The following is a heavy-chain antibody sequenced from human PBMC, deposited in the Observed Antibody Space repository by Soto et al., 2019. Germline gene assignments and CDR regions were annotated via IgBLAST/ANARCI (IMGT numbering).Heavy chain of an antibody. V-gene: IGHV3-33*01. Sequence: QVQLVESGGGVVQPGRSLSLSCAASRFTFSNYAIHWVRQAPGKGLEWVSVIWSDGSNKYYTDSVKGRFTISRDNSKNTVHLQMNSLRAEDTAVYYCARDQTGSYPYNWFDPWGQGTLVTVSS. D-gene: IGHD1-26*01. J-gene: IGHJ5*02. CDR3: ARDQTGSYPYNWFDP. CDR1: RFTFSNYA. CDR2: IWSDGSNK.